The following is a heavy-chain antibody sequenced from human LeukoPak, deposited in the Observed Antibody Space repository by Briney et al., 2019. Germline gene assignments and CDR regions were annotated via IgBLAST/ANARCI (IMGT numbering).Heavy chain of an antibody. CDR3: ARKGLGYCSGGSCYYYYYYYMDV. D-gene: IGHD2-15*01. CDR2: IIPIFGTA. CDR1: GGTFSSYA. V-gene: IGHV1-69*01. Sequence: ASVKVSCKASGGTFSSYAISWVRQAPGQGLEWVGGIIPIFGTANYAQKFQGRVTITADESTSTAYMELSSLRSEDTAVYYCARKGLGYCSGGSCYYYYYYYMDVWGKGTTVTVSS. J-gene: IGHJ6*03.